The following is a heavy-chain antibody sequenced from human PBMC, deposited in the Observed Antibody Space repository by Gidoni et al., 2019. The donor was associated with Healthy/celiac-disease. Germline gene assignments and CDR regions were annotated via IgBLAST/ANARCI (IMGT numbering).Heavy chain of an antibody. J-gene: IGHJ4*02. CDR2: IWYDGSNK. Sequence: VQLVESGGGVVQPGRSLRLLCAASGFTSSSYGMHWVRQAPGTGLDGVAIIWYDGSNKDYADSVKGRFTISRDNSKNTLYLQMNSLRAEDTAVYYCARDQGVDNYYFDYWGQGTLVTVSS. D-gene: IGHD1-1*01. V-gene: IGHV3-33*01. CDR1: GFTSSSYG. CDR3: ARDQGVDNYYFDY.